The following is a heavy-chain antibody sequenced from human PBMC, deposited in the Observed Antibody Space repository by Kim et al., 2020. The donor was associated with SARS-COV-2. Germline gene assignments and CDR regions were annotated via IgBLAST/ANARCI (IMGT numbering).Heavy chain of an antibody. J-gene: IGHJ4*02. CDR2: IYYSGST. CDR3: ATPVAGINYFDY. CDR1: GGSISSSSYY. D-gene: IGHD6-19*01. Sequence: SETLSLTCTVSGGSISSSSYYWGWIRQPPGKGLEWIGSIYYSGSTYYNPSLKSRVTISVDTSKNQFSLKLSSVTAADTAVYYCATPVAGINYFDYWGQGTLVTVSS. V-gene: IGHV4-39*07.